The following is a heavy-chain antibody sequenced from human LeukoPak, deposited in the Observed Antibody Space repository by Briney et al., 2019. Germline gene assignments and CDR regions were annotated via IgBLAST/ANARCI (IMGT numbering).Heavy chain of an antibody. CDR1: GGSFSGHY. J-gene: IGHJ4*02. CDR3: ARAAPHYFYGDYKYFDY. D-gene: IGHD4-17*01. V-gene: IGHV4-34*01. Sequence: SETLSLTCAVYGGSFSGHYWSWIRQPPGKGREWIGEINHSGSTNYNPSLKSRVTISVDTSKNQFSLKLSSVTAADTAVYYCARAAPHYFYGDYKYFDYWGQGTLVTVSS. CDR2: INHSGST.